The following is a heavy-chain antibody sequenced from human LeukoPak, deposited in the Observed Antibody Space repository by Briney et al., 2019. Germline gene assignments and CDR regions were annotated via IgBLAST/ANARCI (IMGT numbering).Heavy chain of an antibody. CDR2: IYSDGSRT. D-gene: IGHD3-3*01. V-gene: IGHV3-74*01. CDR1: GFTFSSYW. Sequence: GGSLRLSCAASGFTFSSYWMHWVRQGPGKGLVWVSRIYSDGSRTTYADSVKGRFTISGDNAKNTLYLQMNSLRAEDTAVYYCARTREYDRWGQGTLVTVSS. CDR3: ARTREYDR. J-gene: IGHJ4*02.